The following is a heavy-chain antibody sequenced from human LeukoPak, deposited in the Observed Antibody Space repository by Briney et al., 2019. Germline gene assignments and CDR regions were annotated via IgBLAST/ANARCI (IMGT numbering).Heavy chain of an antibody. V-gene: IGHV1-2*02. CDR1: GYTFTDYY. Sequence: ASVKVSCKASGYTFTDYYMHWVRQAPGQGLEWMGWINPNSGATKYAQKFQGRVTMTRDTSISTAYMELSRLRSDDTAVYYCAREKIAATIPGSLNYWGQGTLVTVSS. CDR2: INPNSGAT. CDR3: AREKIAATIPGSLNY. D-gene: IGHD5-12*01. J-gene: IGHJ4*02.